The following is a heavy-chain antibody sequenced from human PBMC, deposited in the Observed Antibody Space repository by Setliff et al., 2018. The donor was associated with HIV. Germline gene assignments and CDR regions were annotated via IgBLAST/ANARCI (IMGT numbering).Heavy chain of an antibody. J-gene: IGHJ4*02. CDR3: AREGSYGIDC. CDR1: DDSISSNC. CDR2: IYTGGRT. D-gene: IGHD4-17*01. V-gene: IGHV4-4*07. Sequence: TSETLSLTCTVSDDSISSNCWSWIRQSAGKGLEWVGRIYTGGRTNYNPSLKGRVTMSVDTSKNTVFLQMNSLRAEDTAVYYCAREGSYGIDCWGQGTLVTVSS.